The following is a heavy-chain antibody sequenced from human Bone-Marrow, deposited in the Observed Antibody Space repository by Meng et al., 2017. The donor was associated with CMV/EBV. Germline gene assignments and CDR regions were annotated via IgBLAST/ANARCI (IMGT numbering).Heavy chain of an antibody. CDR3: ARDRQYQLLYLPYYGMDV. J-gene: IGHJ6*02. V-gene: IGHV3-21*01. CDR1: EFTFSSYS. CDR2: ISSSSSYI. D-gene: IGHD2-2*02. Sequence: GESLKISCAASEFTFSSYSMNWVRQAPGKGLEWVSSISSSSSYIYYADSVKGRFTISRDTAQNSLYLQMNSLRAEDTAVYYCARDRQYQLLYLPYYGMDVWGQGTTVTV.